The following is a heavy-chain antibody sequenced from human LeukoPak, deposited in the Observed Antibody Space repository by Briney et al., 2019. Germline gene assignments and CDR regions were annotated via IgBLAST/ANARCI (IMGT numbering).Heavy chain of an antibody. CDR3: ARDWTYQTYYDFWSAPPQRSLDY. V-gene: IGHV3-30*02. J-gene: IGHJ4*02. D-gene: IGHD3-3*01. CDR2: IWYDGSDK. CDR1: GFTFSNYG. Sequence: AGGSLRRSCAASGFTFSNYGRHWVRQAPGKGLEWVAFIWYDGSDKYYEDSLKGRFTISRDNSKNTVYLQMNSLRAEDTAVYYCARDWTYQTYYDFWSAPPQRSLDYWGQGTLVTVSS.